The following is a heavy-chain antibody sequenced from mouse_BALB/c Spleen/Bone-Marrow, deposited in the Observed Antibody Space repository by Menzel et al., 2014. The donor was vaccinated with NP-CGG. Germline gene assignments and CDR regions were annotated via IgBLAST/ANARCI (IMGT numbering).Heavy chain of an antibody. J-gene: IGHJ2*01. Sequence: DVMLVESGGDLVQPGGSLKLSCAASGLTFSNYNISWVRQTPEKGLERVAYISNGGGNTYYPDTVKGRFTISRDNAKNTLYLQMTSLKSEDTAIYYCARHETGTGQYFDYWGQGTTLTVSS. CDR1: GLTFSNYN. V-gene: IGHV5-12-2*01. CDR2: ISNGGGNT. CDR3: ARHETGTGQYFDY. D-gene: IGHD4-1*01.